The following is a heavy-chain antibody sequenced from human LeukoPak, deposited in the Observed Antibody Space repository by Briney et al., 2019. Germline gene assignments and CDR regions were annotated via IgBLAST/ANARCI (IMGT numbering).Heavy chain of an antibody. D-gene: IGHD5-18*01. CDR3: AKDGYNYGYGTGRFDY. J-gene: IGHJ4*02. CDR1: GFTVSSYW. V-gene: IGHV3-7*01. CDR2: IKQDGSEK. Sequence: GGSLRLSCAASGFTVSSYWVSWVRQAPGKGLEWVANIKQDGSEKYYVDSVKGRFTISRDNAKNSLYLQMNSLRAEDTAVYYCAKDGYNYGYGTGRFDYWGQGTLVTVSS.